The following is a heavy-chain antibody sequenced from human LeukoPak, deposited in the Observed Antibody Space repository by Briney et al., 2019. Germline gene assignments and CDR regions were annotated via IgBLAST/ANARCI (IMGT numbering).Heavy chain of an antibody. CDR3: ARELHYGSGSYPNFDY. CDR1: GFTFSRYS. J-gene: IGHJ4*02. CDR2: ISGSSSYM. V-gene: IGHV3-21*01. Sequence: GGSLRLSCAASGFTFSRYSLNWVRQAPGKGLEWVSSISGSSSYMYYADSVKGRFTISRDNAKKSLYLQMNSLRAEDTAVYYCARELHYGSGSYPNFDYWGQGTLVTVSS. D-gene: IGHD3-10*01.